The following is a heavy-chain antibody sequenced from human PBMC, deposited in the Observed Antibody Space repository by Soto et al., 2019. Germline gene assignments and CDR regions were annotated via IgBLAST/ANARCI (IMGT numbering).Heavy chain of an antibody. CDR2: ISGSGDNT. J-gene: IGHJ3*02. CDR3: TKAVYCSGGSCHVAFDI. D-gene: IGHD2-15*01. CDR1: GFPFSNYA. Sequence: EVQLVESGGGLVQPGGSLRLSCADSGFPFSNYAMSWVRQAQGKGLEWVSSISGSGDNTYYADSVKGRFTISRDNSKNTLYLQMNSLRAEDTAVYYCTKAVYCSGGSCHVAFDIWGKGTMVTVSS. V-gene: IGHV3-23*04.